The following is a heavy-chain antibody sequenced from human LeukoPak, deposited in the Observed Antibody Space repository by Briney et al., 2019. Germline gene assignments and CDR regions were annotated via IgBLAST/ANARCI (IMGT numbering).Heavy chain of an antibody. Sequence: GESLKISCKGSGYSFTSYWIGWVRQMPGKGLEWMGIIYPGDSDTRYSPSFQGQATISADKSISTAYLQWSSLKASDTAMYYCARYCSGGSCQSYYGMDVWGQGTTVTVSS. CDR3: ARYCSGGSCQSYYGMDV. CDR2: IYPGDSDT. CDR1: GYSFTSYW. J-gene: IGHJ6*02. V-gene: IGHV5-51*01. D-gene: IGHD2-15*01.